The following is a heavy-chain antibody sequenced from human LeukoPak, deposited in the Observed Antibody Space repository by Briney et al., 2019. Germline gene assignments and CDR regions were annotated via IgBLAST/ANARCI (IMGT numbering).Heavy chain of an antibody. CDR3: ARHMRSYDRSSAFDI. Sequence: GESLKISCKGSGYSFTSYWIGWVRQMPGKGLEWMGIIYPGDSDTRYSPSFQGQVTISADKSISTAYLQWSSLKASDTAMYYCARHMRSYDRSSAFDIWGQGTMVTVSS. J-gene: IGHJ3*02. V-gene: IGHV5-51*01. CDR1: GYSFTSYW. D-gene: IGHD1-26*01. CDR2: IYPGDSDT.